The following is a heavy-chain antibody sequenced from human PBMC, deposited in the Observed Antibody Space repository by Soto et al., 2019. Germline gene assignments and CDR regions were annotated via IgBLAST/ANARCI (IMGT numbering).Heavy chain of an antibody. J-gene: IGHJ4*02. CDR3: AIDPRGSSSSMYYFDS. CDR2: ISDSGST. CDR1: GDSMRNYF. V-gene: IGHV4-59*01. D-gene: IGHD2-2*01. Sequence: QVQLHLSGPGLVKPSETLSLHCSVSGDSMRNYFWSWIRQPPGKGLEWIGEISDSGSTIYHPSLKSRVTIAVDTPRNQFSLEVSSVTAADTAVYYCAIDPRGSSSSMYYFDSWGQGALIRVSS.